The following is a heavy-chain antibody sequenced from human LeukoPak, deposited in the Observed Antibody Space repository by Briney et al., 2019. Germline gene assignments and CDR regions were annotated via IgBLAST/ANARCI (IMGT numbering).Heavy chain of an antibody. CDR3: ARDRVEMASDAFDI. J-gene: IGHJ3*02. D-gene: IGHD5-24*01. V-gene: IGHV4-61*02. Sequence: SETLSLTXTVSGGSISSGSYYWSWIRQPAGKGLEWIGRIYTSGSANYNPSLKSRVTISVDTSKNQFSLKLSSVTAADTAVYYCARDRVEMASDAFDIWGQGTMVTVSS. CDR1: GGSISSGSYY. CDR2: IYTSGSA.